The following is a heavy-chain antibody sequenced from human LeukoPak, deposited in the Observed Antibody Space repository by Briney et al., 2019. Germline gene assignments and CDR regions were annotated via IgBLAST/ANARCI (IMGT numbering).Heavy chain of an antibody. CDR2: ISRSDDSPNYTT. V-gene: IGHV3-23*01. CDR1: GFTFSSYA. Sequence: GGSLRLSCAASGFTFSSYAMSWVRQAPGKGLEWVSAISRSDDSPNYTTKYADSVTGRFTISRDNSKNTLYLQMSSLRAEDTAIYYCARGAYRISWPGIDYWGQGTLVTVSS. J-gene: IGHJ4*02. D-gene: IGHD3-16*02. CDR3: ARGAYRISWPGIDY.